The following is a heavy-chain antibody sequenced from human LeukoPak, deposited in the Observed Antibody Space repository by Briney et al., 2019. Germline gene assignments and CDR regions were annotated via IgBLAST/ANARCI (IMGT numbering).Heavy chain of an antibody. CDR3: ARERRSHWGLFDY. Sequence: SETLSLTCTVSGGSISSSSYYWGWIRQPPGKGLEWIGSIYFSGSTYYNPSLKSRVTISVDRSKNQFSLKLSSVTAADTAVYYCARERRSHWGLFDYWGQGTLVTVSS. J-gene: IGHJ4*02. CDR1: GGSISSSSYY. D-gene: IGHD7-27*01. CDR2: IYFSGST. V-gene: IGHV4-39*07.